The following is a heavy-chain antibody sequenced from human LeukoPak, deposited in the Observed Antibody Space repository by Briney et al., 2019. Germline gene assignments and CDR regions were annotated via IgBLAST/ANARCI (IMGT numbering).Heavy chain of an antibody. V-gene: IGHV3-30*02. J-gene: IGHJ4*02. Sequence: GGSLRLSCAASGFTFSSYGMHWVRQAPGKGLEWVAFIRYDGSNKHYADSVKGRFTISRGNSKNTLYLQMNSLRAEDTAVYYCAKALYYYGSGSYPFDYWGQGTLVTVSS. D-gene: IGHD3-10*01. CDR2: IRYDGSNK. CDR1: GFTFSSYG. CDR3: AKALYYYGSGSYPFDY.